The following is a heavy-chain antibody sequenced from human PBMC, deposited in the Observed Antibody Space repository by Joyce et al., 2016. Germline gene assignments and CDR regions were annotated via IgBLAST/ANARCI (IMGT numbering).Heavy chain of an antibody. CDR3: AREAYDCSGGSCYSSWFDP. V-gene: IGHV1-18*01. CDR2: IIAYNGNT. D-gene: IGHD2-15*01. Sequence: QVQLVQSGAEVKKPGASVKVSCKASGYTFTSYGISWVRQAPGQGLEWMGCIIAYNGNTNYAPKLQGRVTMTTDTSTSTAYMGLRSLRSDDAAVYYCAREAYDCSGGSCYSSWFDPWGQGTLVTVSS. CDR1: GYTFTSYG. J-gene: IGHJ5*02.